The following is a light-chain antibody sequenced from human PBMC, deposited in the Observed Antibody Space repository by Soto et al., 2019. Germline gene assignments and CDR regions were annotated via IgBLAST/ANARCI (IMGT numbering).Light chain of an antibody. V-gene: IGKV1-5*03. CDR2: KAS. CDR1: ESMSNC. CDR3: QQYNSYSRT. Sequence: DIQMTQSPSTLSASVGDRVTNTCRASESMSNCLAWYQQKPGKAPKLLIYKASSLQSGVPSRFSGSGSGTEFTLTISSLQPDDFATYYCQQYNSYSRTFGQGTRLEIK. J-gene: IGKJ5*01.